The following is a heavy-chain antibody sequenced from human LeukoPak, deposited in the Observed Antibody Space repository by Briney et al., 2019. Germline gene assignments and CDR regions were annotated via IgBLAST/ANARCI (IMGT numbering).Heavy chain of an antibody. CDR1: GYTFTGYY. D-gene: IGHD1-26*01. V-gene: IGHV1-2*02. CDR2: INPNSGGT. CDR3: ARGVSGSYYYYYMDV. J-gene: IGHJ6*03. Sequence: ASVKVSCKTSGYTFTGYYIQWVRQAPGQGLEWMGWINPNSGGTNYAQKFQGRVTMTRDTSISTAYMELSRLRSDDTAVYYCARGVSGSYYYYYMDVWGKGTTVTVSS.